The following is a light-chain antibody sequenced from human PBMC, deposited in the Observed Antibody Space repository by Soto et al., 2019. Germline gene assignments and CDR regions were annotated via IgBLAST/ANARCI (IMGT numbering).Light chain of an antibody. Sequence: QAVVTQPPSVSGAAGRRVTISCTGGSSNIGAGYDVHWYQQLPGTAPKLVIYGNSNRPSGVPDRFSGSKSGTSASLAITGLQAEDEAHYYCQSYDSSLSGWVFGGGTQLTVL. CDR1: SSNIGAGYD. CDR2: GNS. V-gene: IGLV1-40*01. J-gene: IGLJ7*01. CDR3: QSYDSSLSGWV.